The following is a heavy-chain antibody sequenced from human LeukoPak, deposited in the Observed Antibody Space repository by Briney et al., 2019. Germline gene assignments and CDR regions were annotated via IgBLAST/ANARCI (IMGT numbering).Heavy chain of an antibody. V-gene: IGHV1-2*02. Sequence: ASVKLSCKASGYTFTGYYMHWVRHAPGQGLEWMGWINPNSGGTNYAQTFQGRVTMTRDTSISTVYMELSRLRADDTAVYYCARDEWGTAYYDFWSGYYNNYDYGMDVWGQGTTVTVSS. J-gene: IGHJ6*02. CDR3: ARDEWGTAYYDFWSGYYNNYDYGMDV. CDR2: INPNSGGT. CDR1: GYTFTGYY. D-gene: IGHD3-3*01.